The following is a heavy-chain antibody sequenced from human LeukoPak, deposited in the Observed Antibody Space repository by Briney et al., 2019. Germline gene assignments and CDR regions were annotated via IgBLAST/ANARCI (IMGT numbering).Heavy chain of an antibody. D-gene: IGHD2-2*01. V-gene: IGHV1-69*01. J-gene: IGHJ4*02. CDR3: AREEGYCSSTSCYSPLDY. Sequence: APGXXXXXMXXXIPIXGTANYAQKFQGRVTITADESTSTAYMELSSLRSEDTAVYYCAREEGYCSSTSCYSPLDYWGQGTLVTVSS. CDR2: XIPIXGTA.